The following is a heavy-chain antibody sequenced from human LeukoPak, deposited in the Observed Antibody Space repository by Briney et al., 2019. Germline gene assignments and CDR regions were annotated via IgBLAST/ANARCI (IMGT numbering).Heavy chain of an antibody. J-gene: IGHJ4*02. CDR1: GGSFSGYY. Sequence: PSETLSLTCAVYGGSFSGYYWSWIRKPPGKGLEWIGEINHSGSTNYNPSLKSRVTISVDTSKNQFSLKLSSVTAADAAVYYCARGSSSWYVRPFDYWGQGTLVTVSS. V-gene: IGHV4-34*01. CDR3: ARGSSSWYVRPFDY. CDR2: INHSGST. D-gene: IGHD6-13*01.